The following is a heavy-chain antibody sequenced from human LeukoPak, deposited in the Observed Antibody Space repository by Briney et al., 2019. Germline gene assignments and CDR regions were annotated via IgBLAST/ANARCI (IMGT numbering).Heavy chain of an antibody. CDR2: IYHSGST. Sequence: PSETLSLTCTVSGYSISSGYYWGWIRQPPGKGLEWIGSIYHSGSTNYNPSLKSRVTISVDTSKNQFSLKLSSVTAADTAVYYCARLGSDILTGYSALPFDYWGQGTLVTVSS. J-gene: IGHJ4*02. CDR3: ARLGSDILTGYSALPFDY. D-gene: IGHD3-9*01. CDR1: GYSISSGYY. V-gene: IGHV4-38-2*02.